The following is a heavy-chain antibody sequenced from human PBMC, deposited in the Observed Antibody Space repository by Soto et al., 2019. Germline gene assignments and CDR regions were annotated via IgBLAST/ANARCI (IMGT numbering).Heavy chain of an antibody. Sequence: PSETLSLTCAVYGGSFICYSWSRLLQRPMKGLWWIGEINHSGSTNYIPSLKSRVTISVDTSKNQFSLKLSSVTAADTAVYYCARGADFWSGEAFADYYYGRDVWGQGTTVMVS. CDR3: ARGADFWSGEAFADYYYGRDV. V-gene: IGHV4-34*01. CDR1: GGSFICYS. D-gene: IGHD3-3*01. J-gene: IGHJ6*02. CDR2: INHSGST.